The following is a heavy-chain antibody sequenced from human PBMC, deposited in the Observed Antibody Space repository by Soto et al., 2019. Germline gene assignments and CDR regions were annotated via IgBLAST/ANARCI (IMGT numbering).Heavy chain of an antibody. J-gene: IGHJ4*02. CDR3: ARGLVAVAGTSPDY. CDR2: IWYDGSNK. Sequence: LRLSCAASGFTFSSYGMHWVRQAPGKGLEWVAVIWYDGSNKFYADSVKGRFTFSRDNSKNTLYLQMNSLRAEDTVVYYCARGLVAVAGTSPDYWGQGTLVTVSS. D-gene: IGHD6-19*01. CDR1: GFTFSSYG. V-gene: IGHV3-33*01.